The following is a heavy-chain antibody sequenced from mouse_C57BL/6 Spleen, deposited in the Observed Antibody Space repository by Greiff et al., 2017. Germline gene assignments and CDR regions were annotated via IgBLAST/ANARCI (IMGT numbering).Heavy chain of an antibody. CDR2: IDPSDSET. Sequence: QVQLQQPGAELVRPGSSVKLSCKASGYTFTSYWMHWVKQRPIQGLEWIGNIDPSDSETHYNQKFKDKATLTVDKSSSTAYMQLSSLTSEDSAVYDCASGSNYGYYAMDYWGQGTSVTVSS. D-gene: IGHD2-5*01. CDR3: ASGSNYGYYAMDY. CDR1: GYTFTSYW. V-gene: IGHV1-52*01. J-gene: IGHJ4*01.